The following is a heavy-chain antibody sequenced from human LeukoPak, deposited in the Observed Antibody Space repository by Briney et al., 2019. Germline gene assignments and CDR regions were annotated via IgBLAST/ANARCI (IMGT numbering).Heavy chain of an antibody. CDR1: GFTFSSYA. CDR3: ATYPKTTAVRGVIITTDY. Sequence: PGRSLRLSCAASGFTFSSYAMHWVRQAPGKGLEWVAVISYDGSNKYYADSVKGRFTISRDNSKNTLYLQMNSLRAEDAAVYYCATYPKTTAVRGVIITTDYWGQGTLVTVSS. J-gene: IGHJ4*02. V-gene: IGHV3-30*04. CDR2: ISYDGSNK. D-gene: IGHD3-10*01.